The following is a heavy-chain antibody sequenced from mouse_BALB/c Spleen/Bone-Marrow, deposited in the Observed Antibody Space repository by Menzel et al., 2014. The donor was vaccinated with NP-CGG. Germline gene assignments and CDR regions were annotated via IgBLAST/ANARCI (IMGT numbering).Heavy chain of an antibody. D-gene: IGHD2-4*01. CDR1: GFTFSNYG. J-gene: IGHJ3*01. CDR3: ARGYDYSSWFAY. V-gene: IGHV5-6-3*01. CDR2: VNVNGDRT. Sequence: EVKVVGSGGGLVQPGGSLKLSCAASGFTFSNYGMSWVRQTPDKRLEMIATVNVNGDRTYHPDSVKGRFTISRDNAKNTLSLQMSSLKSEDTAMYYCARGYDYSSWFAYWGQGTLVTVSA.